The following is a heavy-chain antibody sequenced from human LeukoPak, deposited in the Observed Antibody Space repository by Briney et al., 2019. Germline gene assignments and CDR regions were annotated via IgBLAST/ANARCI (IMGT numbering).Heavy chain of an antibody. V-gene: IGHV1-8*01. Sequence: GASVKVSCKASGYTFTSYDINWVRQATGQGLEWMGWMNPNSGNTGYAQKIQGRDTMTRNTSISTAYMELSSLRSEATAVYYCARGGKAAAGHYYMDVWGKGTTVTVSS. CDR3: ARGGKAAAGHYYMDV. J-gene: IGHJ6*03. CDR1: GYTFTSYD. CDR2: MNPNSGNT. D-gene: IGHD6-13*01.